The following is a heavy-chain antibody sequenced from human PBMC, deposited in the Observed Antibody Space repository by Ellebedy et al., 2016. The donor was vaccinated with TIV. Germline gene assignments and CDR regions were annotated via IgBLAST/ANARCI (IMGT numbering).Heavy chain of an antibody. J-gene: IGHJ4*02. V-gene: IGHV3-30*04. Sequence: GGSLRLSCAASGFTFSSYAMHWVRQAPGKGLEWVAVISYDGSNKYYADSVKGRFTISRDNSKNTLYLQMNSLRAEDTAVYYCARLVGQTGDFFDYWGRGTLVTVSS. CDR1: GFTFSSYA. D-gene: IGHD7-27*01. CDR2: ISYDGSNK. CDR3: ARLVGQTGDFFDY.